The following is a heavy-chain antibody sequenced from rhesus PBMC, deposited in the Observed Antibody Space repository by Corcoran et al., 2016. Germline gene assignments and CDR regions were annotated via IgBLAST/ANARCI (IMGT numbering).Heavy chain of an antibody. D-gene: IGHD3-16*01. CDR2: ISYSGST. CDR3: ARNSGSLRGYGLDS. Sequence: QVQLQESGPGLVKPSETLSLTCAVSGGSISSSYYYWSWIRQAPGKGLEWIGYISYSGSTSYNPSLKSRVTISRDKSKNQFSLKLSSVTAADTAVYYCARNSGSLRGYGLDSWGQGVVVTVSS. V-gene: IGHV4-122*02. J-gene: IGHJ6*01. CDR1: GGSISSSYYY.